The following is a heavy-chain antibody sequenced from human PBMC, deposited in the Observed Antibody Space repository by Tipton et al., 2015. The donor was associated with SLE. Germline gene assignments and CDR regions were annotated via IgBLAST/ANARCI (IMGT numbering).Heavy chain of an antibody. CDR2: IRSKAYGGTT. V-gene: IGHV3-49*04. CDR1: GFTFGDYA. CDR3: TRGASGSTGC. D-gene: IGHD1-26*01. J-gene: IGHJ4*02. Sequence: SLRLSCPASGFTFGDYAMSWVRQAPGKGLEWVGFIRSKAYGGTTEYAASVKGRFTISRDDSKSIAYLQMNSLKTEDTAVYYCTRGASGSTGCWGQGTLVTVSS.